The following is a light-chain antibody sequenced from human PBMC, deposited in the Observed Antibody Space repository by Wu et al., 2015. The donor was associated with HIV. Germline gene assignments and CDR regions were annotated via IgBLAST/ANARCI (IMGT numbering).Light chain of an antibody. CDR1: QGISNF. V-gene: IGKV1-27*01. CDR3: LQDNSNSWA. J-gene: IGKJ1*01. CDR2: AAS. Sequence: DIQMTQSPSSLSASVGDRVTITCRASQGISNFLAWYQQKPGKPPKVLIYAASTLQSGVPSRFSGSGSGTEFTLTISSLQPDDFATYYCLQDNSNSWAFGQGTKVEMK.